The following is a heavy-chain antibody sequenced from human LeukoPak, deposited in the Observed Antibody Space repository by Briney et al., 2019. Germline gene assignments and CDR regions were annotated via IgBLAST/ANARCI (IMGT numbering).Heavy chain of an antibody. CDR2: IYYSGST. J-gene: IGHJ4*02. V-gene: IGHV4-39*01. CDR3: ARRNYYGSGSYYKSLSEDANYVY. Sequence: PSETLSLTCTVSGGSISSSSYYCGWIRQPPGKGLEWIGSIYYSGSTYYNPSLKSRVTISVDTSKNQFSLKLSSVTAADTAVYYCARRNYYGSGSYYKSLSEDANYVYWGQGTLVTVSS. D-gene: IGHD3-10*01. CDR1: GGSISSSSYY.